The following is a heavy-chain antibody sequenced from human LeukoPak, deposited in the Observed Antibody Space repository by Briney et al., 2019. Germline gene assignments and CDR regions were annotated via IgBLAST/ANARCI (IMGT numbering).Heavy chain of an antibody. Sequence: AASVKVSCKASGGTFSSYAISWVRQAPGQGLEWMGRIIPILGIANYAQKFQGRVTITADKSTSTAYMELSSLRSEDTAVYYCATPGDKSGNWDIWGQGTMVTVSS. CDR3: ATPGDKSGNWDI. J-gene: IGHJ3*02. D-gene: IGHD1-26*01. V-gene: IGHV1-69*04. CDR1: GGTFSSYA. CDR2: IIPILGIA.